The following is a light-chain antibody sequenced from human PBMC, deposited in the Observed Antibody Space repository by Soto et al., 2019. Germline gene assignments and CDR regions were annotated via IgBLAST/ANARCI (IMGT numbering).Light chain of an antibody. CDR1: SSDVGGYDC. J-gene: IGLJ1*01. CDR2: EVN. Sequence: QPVLTQPPSASGSPGQSVTISCTGTSSDVGGYDCVSWYQHHPGKAPKLVIYEVNKRPSGVPDRFSGSKSGNTASLTVSGLQAEDEADYYCTSHAGSNYAFLFGTGTKVTVL. V-gene: IGLV2-8*01. CDR3: TSHAGSNYAFL.